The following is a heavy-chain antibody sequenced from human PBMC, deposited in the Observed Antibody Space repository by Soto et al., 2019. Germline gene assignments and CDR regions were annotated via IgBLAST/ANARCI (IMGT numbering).Heavy chain of an antibody. D-gene: IGHD3-22*01. CDR3: AREDSSGYYRAETDYYYGMDV. V-gene: IGHV7-4-1*01. CDR2: INTNTGNP. J-gene: IGHJ6*02. Sequence: QVQLVQSGSELKKPGASVKVSCKASGYTFTSYAMNWVRQAPGQGLEWMGWINTNTGNPTYAQGFXXXVFFSLDTSVXXAXLXXCSLKAEDTAVYYCAREDSSGYYRAETDYYYGMDVWGQGTTVTVSS. CDR1: GYTFTSYA.